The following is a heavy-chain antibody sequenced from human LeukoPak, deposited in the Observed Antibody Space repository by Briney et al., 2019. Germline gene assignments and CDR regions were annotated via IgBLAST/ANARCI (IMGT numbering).Heavy chain of an antibody. CDR1: GGSISSSNW. J-gene: IGHJ2*01. D-gene: IGHD1-26*01. CDR3: ARNRGAVGARTYWYFDL. V-gene: IGHV4-4*02. CDR2: IYHSGST. Sequence: PSETLSLTCAVSGGSISSSNWWSWVRQPPGKGLEWIGEIYHSGSTNYNPSLKSRVTISVDKSKNQFSLKLSSVTAADTAVYYCARNRGAVGARTYWYFDLWGRGTLVTVSS.